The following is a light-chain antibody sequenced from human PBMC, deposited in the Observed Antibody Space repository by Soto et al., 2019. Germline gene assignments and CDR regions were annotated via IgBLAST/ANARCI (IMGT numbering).Light chain of an antibody. Sequence: QSALTQPASVSGSPGQSITISCTGTSSDVGGYNYVSWYQQHPGKAPKFMIYDVSNRPSGVSNRFSRSKSGNTASLTISGLQAEDEADYYCCSYTTSNTRQIVFGTVTKITVL. CDR3: CSYTTSNTRQIV. J-gene: IGLJ1*01. CDR1: SSDVGGYNY. CDR2: DVS. V-gene: IGLV2-14*01.